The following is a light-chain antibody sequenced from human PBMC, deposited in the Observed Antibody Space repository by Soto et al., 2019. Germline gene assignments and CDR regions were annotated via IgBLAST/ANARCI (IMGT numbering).Light chain of an antibody. CDR2: GAS. J-gene: IGKJ1*01. V-gene: IGKV3-20*01. CDR1: QSVSSSY. Sequence: EIVLTQSPGTLSLSPGERATLSCRASQSVSSSYLARYQQKPGQAPRLLIYGASSRATGIPDRFSGSGSGTDFTLTISRLEPEDCGVYYCQQYCSYPPWTVGQGTKVDSK. CDR3: QQYCSYPPWT.